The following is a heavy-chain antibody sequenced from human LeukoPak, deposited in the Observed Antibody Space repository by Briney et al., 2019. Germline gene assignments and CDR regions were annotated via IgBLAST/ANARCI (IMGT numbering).Heavy chain of an antibody. D-gene: IGHD4-23*01. CDR1: GYTFTNFY. CDR2: INPSGSNT. Sequence: ASVKVSCMSSGYTFTNFYMHWVRQAPGQGLEWMGLINPSGSNTWFAEKFQGRIILTGDMSTTTDYMELRSPRSEDTAVYFCARDNSIDDRGWWFDPWGQGTLVTVSS. J-gene: IGHJ5*02. V-gene: IGHV1-46*01. CDR3: ARDNSIDDRGWWFDP.